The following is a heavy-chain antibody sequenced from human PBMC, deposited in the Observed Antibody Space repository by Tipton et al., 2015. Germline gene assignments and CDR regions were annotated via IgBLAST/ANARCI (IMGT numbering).Heavy chain of an antibody. CDR1: GDSVSRNSAA. J-gene: IGHJ3*02. V-gene: IGHV6-1*01. CDR3: ARGRNNAVDI. CDR2: TYYRSKWYS. Sequence: GLVKPSQTLSLTCAISGDSVSRNSAAWNWIRQSPSRGLEWLGNTYYRSKWYSDYAVSVKSRITINSNTSKNQFSLQLNSVTPAVSPVYYWARGRNNAVDIWGQGTLVTVTS.